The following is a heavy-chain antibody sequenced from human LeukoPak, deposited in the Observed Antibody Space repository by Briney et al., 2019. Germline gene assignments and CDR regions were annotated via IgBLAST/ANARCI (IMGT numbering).Heavy chain of an antibody. CDR2: IIPIFGTA. CDR3: ARDQGVTIFGVPYNWFDP. J-gene: IGHJ5*02. V-gene: IGHV1-69*05. D-gene: IGHD3-3*01. Sequence: SVKVSCKASGGTFSSYAISWVRQAPGQGLEWMGGIIPIFGTANYAQKFQGRVTMTRDTSTSTVYMELSSLRSEDTAVYYCARDQGVTIFGVPYNWFDPWGQGTLVTVSS. CDR1: GGTFSSYA.